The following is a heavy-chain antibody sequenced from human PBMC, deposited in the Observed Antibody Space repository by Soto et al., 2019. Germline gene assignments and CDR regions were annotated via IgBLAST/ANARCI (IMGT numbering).Heavy chain of an antibody. J-gene: IGHJ1*01. D-gene: IGHD6-13*01. Sequence: PGGSLRLSCVVSGITFSSEGMTWVRQARGRGLEWVSGISGSGVSTYYADSVKGRFIISRDNSKNTPFLQMNSLRADDTAVYYCAVSSSNSYPSNFPHWGKGTLVTVSS. CDR2: ISGSGVST. CDR3: AVSSSNSYPSNFPH. CDR1: GITFSSEG. V-gene: IGHV3-23*01.